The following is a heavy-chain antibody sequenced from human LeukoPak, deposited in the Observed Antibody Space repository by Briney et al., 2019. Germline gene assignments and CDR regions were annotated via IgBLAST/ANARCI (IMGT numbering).Heavy chain of an antibody. CDR2: ISERGGST. J-gene: IGHJ4*02. D-gene: IGHD3-10*01. V-gene: IGHV3-23*01. CDR3: AKRGVVIRGLLVIGYHQEAYHYDF. Sequence: PGGSLRLSCVVSGISLSNYAMTWVRQAPGKGLEWVSYISERGGSTTYADSVKGRFTISRDTFLNTLYLQMDNLRAEDTAVYFCAKRGVVIRGLLVIGYHQEAYHYDFWGQGVLVTVSS. CDR1: GISLSNYA.